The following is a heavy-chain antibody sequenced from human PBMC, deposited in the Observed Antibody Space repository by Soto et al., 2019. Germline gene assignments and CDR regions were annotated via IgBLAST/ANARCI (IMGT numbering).Heavy chain of an antibody. Sequence: GGSLRLSCSVSGFTFSAYWRHWVRQVPGKGLTWVSRISDDGSTATYADSVKGRFVISRDNAKNSLYLEMNTLRAEDSGLYYCARGPRVSSTGTGAHWGRGTLVTVSS. CDR2: ISDDGSTA. CDR3: ARGPRVSSTGTGAH. D-gene: IGHD1-1*01. V-gene: IGHV3-74*01. J-gene: IGHJ4*02. CDR1: GFTFSAYW.